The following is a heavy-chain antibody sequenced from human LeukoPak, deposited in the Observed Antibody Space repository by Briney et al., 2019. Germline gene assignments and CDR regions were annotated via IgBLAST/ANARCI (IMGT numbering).Heavy chain of an antibody. CDR2: ISGSGGST. J-gene: IGHJ4*02. D-gene: IGHD2-21*02. Sequence: GGSLRLSCAASGFTFSSYGMSWVRQAPGKGLEWVSAISGSGGSTYYADSVKGRFTISRDNSKNTLYLQMNSLRAEDTAVYYCAKDRLAYCGGDCYSHFDYWGQGTLVTVSS. CDR1: GFTFSSYG. CDR3: AKDRLAYCGGDCYSHFDY. V-gene: IGHV3-23*01.